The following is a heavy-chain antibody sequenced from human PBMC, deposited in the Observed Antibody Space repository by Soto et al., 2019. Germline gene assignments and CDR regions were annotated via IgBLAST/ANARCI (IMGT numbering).Heavy chain of an antibody. CDR3: ARGRVYYDSSGYYIY. Sequence: WVRQATGQGLEWMRWMNPNRCNTGYAQKFQGRVTMTRNTSISTAYMELSSLRSEDTAVYYCARGRVYYDSSGYYIYWGQGTLVTVSS. J-gene: IGHJ4*02. D-gene: IGHD3-22*01. V-gene: IGHV1-8*01. CDR2: MNPNRCNT.